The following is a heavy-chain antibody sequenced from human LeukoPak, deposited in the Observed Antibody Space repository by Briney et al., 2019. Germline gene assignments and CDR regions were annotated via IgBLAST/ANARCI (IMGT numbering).Heavy chain of an antibody. Sequence: PSETLSLTCAVYGGSFSGYYWSWIRQPPGKGLEWIGEINHSGSTNYNPSLKSRVTISVDTSKNQFSLKLSSVTAADTAVYYCARGGAIFGVVIARYYYYYGMDVWGQGTTVTVSS. J-gene: IGHJ6*02. V-gene: IGHV4-34*01. CDR1: GGSFSGYY. CDR3: ARGGAIFGVVIARYYYYYGMDV. CDR2: INHSGST. D-gene: IGHD3-3*01.